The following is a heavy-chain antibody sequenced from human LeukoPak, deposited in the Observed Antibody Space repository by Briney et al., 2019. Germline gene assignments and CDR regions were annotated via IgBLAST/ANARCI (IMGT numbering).Heavy chain of an antibody. Sequence: NPSQTLSLTCTVSGGSISSGHYYWSWIRQPAGKGLEWIGRIYTSGSTNYNPSLKSRVTISVDTSKNQFSLKLSSVTAADTAVYYCARSYDFWSGKTTFDPWGQGTLVTVSS. J-gene: IGHJ5*02. CDR3: ARSYDFWSGKTTFDP. D-gene: IGHD3-3*01. CDR2: IYTSGST. CDR1: GGSISSGHYY. V-gene: IGHV4-61*02.